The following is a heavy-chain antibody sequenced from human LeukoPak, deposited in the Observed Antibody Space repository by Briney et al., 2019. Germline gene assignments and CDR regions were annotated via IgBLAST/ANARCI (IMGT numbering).Heavy chain of an antibody. CDR2: ISAYNGNT. CDR3: ARHYDILTDPHYYGMDV. D-gene: IGHD3-9*01. J-gene: IGHJ6*02. V-gene: IGHV1-18*01. Sequence: ASVKVSCKASGYTFTSYGISWVRQAPGQGLEWMGWISAYNGNTNYAQKLQGRATMTTDTSTSTAYMELRSLRSDDTAVYYCARHYDILTDPHYYGMDVWGQGTTITVSS. CDR1: GYTFTSYG.